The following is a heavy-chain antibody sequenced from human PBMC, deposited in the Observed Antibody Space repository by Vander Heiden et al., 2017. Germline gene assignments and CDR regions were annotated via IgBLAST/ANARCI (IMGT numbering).Heavy chain of an antibody. Sequence: QLQLQESGPGLVKPSETLSLTCTVSGGSISGSSYFWGWIRQPPGKGLEWIGSVDYQGSTYDNPSLKSRVTISVDTSKNQFSLKLSSVTAADTAVYYCARGRWLQFAYWGQGTLVTVSS. CDR3: ARGRWLQFAY. J-gene: IGHJ4*02. V-gene: IGHV4-39*01. D-gene: IGHD5-12*01. CDR1: GGSISGSSYF. CDR2: VDYQGST.